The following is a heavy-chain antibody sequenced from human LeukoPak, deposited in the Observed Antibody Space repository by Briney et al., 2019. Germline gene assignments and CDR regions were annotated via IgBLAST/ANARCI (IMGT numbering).Heavy chain of an antibody. CDR3: ATTKVGAVLYWYFDL. D-gene: IGHD1-26*01. CDR1: GGSISSYY. CDR2: IYYSGST. J-gene: IGHJ2*01. Sequence: SETLSLTCTVSGGSISSYYWSRIRQPPGKGLEWIGYIYYSGSTNYNPSLKSRVTISVDTSKNQFSLKLSSVTAADTAVYYCATTKVGAVLYWYFDLWGRGTLVTVSS. V-gene: IGHV4-59*01.